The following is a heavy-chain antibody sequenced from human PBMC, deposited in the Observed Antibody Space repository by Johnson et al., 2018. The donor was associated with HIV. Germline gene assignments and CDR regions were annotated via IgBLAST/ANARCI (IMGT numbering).Heavy chain of an antibody. CDR1: GFSFSNSV. V-gene: IGHV3-30-3*01. D-gene: IGHD3-22*01. J-gene: IGHJ3*02. CDR3: ARDQDWGYYDSTAFDI. Sequence: QVQLVESGGDVVQPGTSLRLFCAASGFSFSNSVMHWVRRATGKGLDWVAGISVDGNSKFYPDSVTGRFPISRDNSKNTVYLQMSSLRAEDTAVYHCARDQDWGYYDSTAFDIWGQGTMVTVSS. CDR2: ISVDGNSK.